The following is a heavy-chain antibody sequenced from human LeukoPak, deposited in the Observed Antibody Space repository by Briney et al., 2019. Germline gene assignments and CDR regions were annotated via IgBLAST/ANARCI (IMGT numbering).Heavy chain of an antibody. Sequence: ASVKVSCTASGYTFTSYGISWVRQAPGQGLEWVGWISAYNGNTNYAQKLQGRVTMTTDTSTSTAYMELRSLRSDDTAVYHCARDIAAAVDFDYWGQGTLVTVSS. CDR2: ISAYNGNT. CDR3: ARDIAAAVDFDY. V-gene: IGHV1-18*01. D-gene: IGHD6-13*01. J-gene: IGHJ4*02. CDR1: GYTFTSYG.